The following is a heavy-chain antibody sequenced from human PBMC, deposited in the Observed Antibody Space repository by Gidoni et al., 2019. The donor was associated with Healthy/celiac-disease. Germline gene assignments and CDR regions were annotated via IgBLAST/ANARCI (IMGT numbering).Heavy chain of an antibody. D-gene: IGHD3-10*01. J-gene: IGHJ4*02. Sequence: EVQLVQSGAEVKKPGESLKIAGKGSGYSFTSYWIGWVRQMPGKGLEWMGIIYPGDSDTRYSPSFQGQVTISADKSISTAYLQWSSLKASDTAMYYCARRKGSGSYLNYFDYWGQGTLVTVSS. CDR2: IYPGDSDT. V-gene: IGHV5-51*01. CDR1: GYSFTSYW. CDR3: ARRKGSGSYLNYFDY.